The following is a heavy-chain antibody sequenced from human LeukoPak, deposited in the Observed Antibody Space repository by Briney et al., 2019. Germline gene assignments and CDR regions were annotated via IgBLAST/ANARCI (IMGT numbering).Heavy chain of an antibody. V-gene: IGHV1-58*02. Sequence: SVKVSCKASGFTFISFVMQWVRQARGQRLEWIGWIVVGSGNTNYAQKFQERVTITRDMSTSTAYMELSSLRSEDTAVYYCAAGETRDSGFFDPWGQGTLVTVSS. D-gene: IGHD1-7*01. J-gene: IGHJ5*02. CDR3: AAGETRDSGFFDP. CDR2: IVVGSGNT. CDR1: GFTFISFV.